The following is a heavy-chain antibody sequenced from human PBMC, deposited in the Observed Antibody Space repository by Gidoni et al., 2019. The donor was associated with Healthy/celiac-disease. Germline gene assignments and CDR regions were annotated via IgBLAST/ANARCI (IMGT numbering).Heavy chain of an antibody. CDR2: NYLSGST. V-gene: IGHV4-30-2*01. J-gene: IGHJ5*02. CDR3: ARDLRYNWFDP. Sequence: QLQLQESCSGLVTPSQTLSLTCAVSAASISSGGYSWRWIRQPPGKGLEWIGYNYLSGSTYYNPSLKSRVTISVDRSKNQFSLKLSSVTAADTAVYYCARDLRYNWFDPWGQGTLVTVSS. CDR1: AASISSGGYS. D-gene: IGHD3-9*01.